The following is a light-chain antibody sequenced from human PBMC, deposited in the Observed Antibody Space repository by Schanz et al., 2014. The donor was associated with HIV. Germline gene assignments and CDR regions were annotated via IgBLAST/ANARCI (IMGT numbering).Light chain of an antibody. CDR3: GTWDSSLSVWV. Sequence: QSVLTQPPSASGTPGQRVTISCSGSSSNIGSNFVYWYQQLPGTAPKLLIYRNNQRPSGVPDRFSGSKSGTSATLGITGLQTGDEADYYCGTWDSSLSVWVFGGGTKLTVL. J-gene: IGLJ3*02. CDR1: SSNIGSNF. CDR2: RNN. V-gene: IGLV1-47*01.